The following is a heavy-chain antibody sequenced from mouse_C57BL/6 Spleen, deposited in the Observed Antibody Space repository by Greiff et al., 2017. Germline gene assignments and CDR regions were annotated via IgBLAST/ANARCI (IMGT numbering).Heavy chain of an antibody. V-gene: IGHV1-81*01. CDR1: GYTFTSYG. Sequence: VQLKQSGAELARPGASVKLSCKASGYTFTSYGISWVKQRTGQGLEWIGEIYPRSGNTYNNEKFKGKATLTADKSSSTAYMELRSLTAEDAAVYCCAIRSGMAMDYWGKGTSVTVSS. D-gene: IGHD1-1*01. CDR2: IYPRSGNT. J-gene: IGHJ4*01. CDR3: AIRSGMAMDY.